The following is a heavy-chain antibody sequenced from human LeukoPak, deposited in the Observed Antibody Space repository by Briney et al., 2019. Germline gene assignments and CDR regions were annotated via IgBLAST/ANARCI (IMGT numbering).Heavy chain of an antibody. D-gene: IGHD5-18*01. V-gene: IGHV4-59*08. CDR1: GGSLSRYN. CDR3: ERRATYSYEWSTLDY. Sequence: SETLSLTCTDPGGSLSRYNWSWIRHPPRKGLEWMGYIYYSGGTNYKPSLKSRVTISVNTSKNQFSLKLSSVTAADTAVYYCERRATYSYEWSTLDYWGQGTLVTVSS. J-gene: IGHJ4*02. CDR2: IYYSGGT.